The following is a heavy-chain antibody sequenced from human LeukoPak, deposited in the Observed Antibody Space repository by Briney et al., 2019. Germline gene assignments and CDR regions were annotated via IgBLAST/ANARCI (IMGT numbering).Heavy chain of an antibody. V-gene: IGHV5-51*01. CDR2: IYPGDSDT. J-gene: IGHJ4*02. Sequence: GESLKISCKGSGYSFTSYWIGWVRQMPGKGLEWMGIIYPGDSDTRYSPSFQGQVTISADKSLSTAYLQWSSLKASDTAMFYCARGRGSNHTVQTKGGKEARVPVSS. CDR3: ARGRGSNHTVQTK. CDR1: GYSFTSYW. D-gene: IGHD3-16*01.